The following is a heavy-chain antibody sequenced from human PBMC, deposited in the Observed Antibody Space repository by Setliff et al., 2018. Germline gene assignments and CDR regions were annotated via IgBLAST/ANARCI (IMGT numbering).Heavy chain of an antibody. V-gene: IGHV1-3*01. CDR2: INPDNGNR. CDR1: GFTLTSYP. J-gene: IGHJ3*02. D-gene: IGHD3-3*01. Sequence: VASVKVSCKASGFTLTSYPIHWVRQAPGQRLEWMGWINPDNGNRKYSQRFQGRVTITRDTSASTVFLELSTLRSEDTAVYYCTRDFLGATASFDIWGQGPMVTVSS. CDR3: TRDFLGATASFDI.